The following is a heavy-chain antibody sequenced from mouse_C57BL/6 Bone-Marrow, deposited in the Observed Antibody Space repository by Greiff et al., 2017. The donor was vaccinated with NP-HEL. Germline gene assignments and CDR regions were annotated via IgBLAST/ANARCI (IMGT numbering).Heavy chain of an antibody. V-gene: IGHV14-4*01. CDR1: GFNIKDDY. CDR2: IDPENGDT. Sequence: VQLQQSGAELVRPGASVKLSCTASGFNIKDDYMHWVKQRPEQGLEWIGWIDPENGDTEYASKFQGKATITADTSSNTAYLQLSSLTSEDTAVYYCTTGGGSSYDGYWGQGTTRTVSS. J-gene: IGHJ2*01. CDR3: TTGGGSSYDGY. D-gene: IGHD1-1*01.